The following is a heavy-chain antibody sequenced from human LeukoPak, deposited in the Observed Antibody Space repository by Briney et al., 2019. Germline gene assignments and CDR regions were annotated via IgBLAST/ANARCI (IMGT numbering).Heavy chain of an antibody. D-gene: IGHD2-2*01. CDR1: GYTFTSYY. J-gene: IGHJ4*02. V-gene: IGHV1-46*01. Sequence: ASVKVSCKASGYTFTSYYMHWVRQAPGQGLEWMGIINPSGGSTSYAQKFQGRATMTRDTSTSTVYMELSSLRSEDTAVYYCARDRVGVVVPAAMPIDWGQGTLVTVSS. CDR3: ARDRVGVVVPAAMPID. CDR2: INPSGGST.